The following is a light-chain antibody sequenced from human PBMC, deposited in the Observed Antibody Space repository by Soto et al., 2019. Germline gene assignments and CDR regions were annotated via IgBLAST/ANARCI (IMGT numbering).Light chain of an antibody. V-gene: IGKV3-15*01. CDR2: DAS. J-gene: IGKJ5*01. CDR1: QSVNSN. Sequence: EIVMTQSPATLSVSPGERATLSCRASQSVNSNLAWYQQKPGQAPTLLIYDASTRATGIPVRFSGSGSGTEFTLTISNLQSEEFAVYYCQKFDNRPPVTFGQGTRLEIK. CDR3: QKFDNRPPVT.